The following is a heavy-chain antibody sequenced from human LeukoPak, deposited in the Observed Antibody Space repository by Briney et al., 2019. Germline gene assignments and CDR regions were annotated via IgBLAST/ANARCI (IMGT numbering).Heavy chain of an antibody. CDR3: ASYFLYSGWYSSGDY. V-gene: IGHV1-2*06. D-gene: IGHD6-19*01. Sequence: GASVKVSCKASGYTFTGYYMHWVRQAPGQGLEWMGRINPNSGGTNYAQKFQGRVTMTRDTSISTAYMELSRLRSDDTAVYYCASYFLYSGWYSSGDYWCQGTLVTVAS. CDR2: INPNSGGT. CDR1: GYTFTGYY. J-gene: IGHJ4*02.